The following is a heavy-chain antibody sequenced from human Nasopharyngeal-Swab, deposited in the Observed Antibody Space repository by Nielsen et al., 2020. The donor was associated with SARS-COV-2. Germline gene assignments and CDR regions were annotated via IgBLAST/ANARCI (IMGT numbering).Heavy chain of an antibody. CDR2: IYYSGST. CDR1: GGSISSSSYY. Sequence: SETLSLTCTVSGGSISSSSYYWGWIRQPPGKGLEWIGSIYYSGSTYYNPSLKSRVTISVDTSKNQFSLKLSSVTAADTAVYYCARQDPSYWSFDYWGQGTRVTVSS. D-gene: IGHD2-8*02. V-gene: IGHV4-39*01. CDR3: ARQDPSYWSFDY. J-gene: IGHJ4*02.